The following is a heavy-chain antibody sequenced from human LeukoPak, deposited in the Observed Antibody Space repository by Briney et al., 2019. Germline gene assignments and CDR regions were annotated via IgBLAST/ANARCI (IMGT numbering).Heavy chain of an antibody. V-gene: IGHV5-51*01. CDR2: IYPADSDT. CDR1: GYIFTNYW. J-gene: IGHJ4*02. CDR3: ARQSRDGSKTRGYYFDY. D-gene: IGHD3-10*01. Sequence: GESLKISCQVSGYIFTNYWIGWVRQMPCKGLESMGIIYPADSDTTYSPSFQGQVTISADKSISTVYLQWSSLKASDTAMYYCARQSRDGSKTRGYYFDYWGQGTLVTVSS.